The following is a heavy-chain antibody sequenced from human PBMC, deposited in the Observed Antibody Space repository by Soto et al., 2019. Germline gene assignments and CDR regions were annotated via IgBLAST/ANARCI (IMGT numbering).Heavy chain of an antibody. J-gene: IGHJ6*02. D-gene: IGHD3-22*01. Sequence: SGAEVKKPGASVKVSCKASGYTFTSYAMHWVRQAPGQRLEWMGWINAGNGNTKYSQKFQGRVTITRDTSASTAYMELSSLRSEDTAVSYCASSRGYYYDYYYYGMDVWGQGTTVTVSS. V-gene: IGHV1-3*01. CDR2: INAGNGNT. CDR3: ASSRGYYYDYYYYGMDV. CDR1: GYTFTSYA.